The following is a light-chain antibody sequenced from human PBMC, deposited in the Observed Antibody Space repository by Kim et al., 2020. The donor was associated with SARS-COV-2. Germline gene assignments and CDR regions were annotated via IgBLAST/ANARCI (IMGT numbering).Light chain of an antibody. V-gene: IGLV3-1*01. J-gene: IGLJ2*01. CDR1: KLEDKF. CDR2: QDA. CDR3: QAWDSSTVV. Sequence: SYELTQPPSVSVSPGQTARITCSGEKLEDKFACWYQQKPGQSPVLVIYQDAKRPSGIPERFSGSNSGNTATLTISGAQAMDEADYYCQAWDSSTVVFGGGTQLTVL.